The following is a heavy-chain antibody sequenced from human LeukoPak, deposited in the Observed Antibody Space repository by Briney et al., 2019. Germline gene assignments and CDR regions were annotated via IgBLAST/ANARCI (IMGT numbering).Heavy chain of an antibody. CDR3: ARGVPLDAFDI. CDR1: GITFSTYW. V-gene: IGHV3-7*01. Sequence: PGGSLRLSCAVSGITFSTYWMSWVRQAPGKGLEWVANIKQDGSERYYVDSVRGRFTISRDNAKNSLYLQMNSLRAEDTAVYYCARGVPLDAFDIWGQGTMVTVSS. CDR2: IKQDGSER. J-gene: IGHJ3*02.